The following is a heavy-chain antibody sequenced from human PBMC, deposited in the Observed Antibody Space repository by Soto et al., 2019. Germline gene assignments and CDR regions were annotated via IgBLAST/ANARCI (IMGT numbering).Heavy chain of an antibody. D-gene: IGHD6-13*01. CDR1: GGTFSSYA. CDR2: IIPIFGTA. CDR3: ARGRYSSSWYPLGWFDS. V-gene: IGHV1-69*13. Sequence: ASVKVSCKASGGTFSSYAISWVRQAPGQGLEWMGGIIPIFGTANYAQKFQGRVTITADESTSTAYMELSSLRSEDTAVYYCARGRYSSSWYPLGWFDSWGQGTLVTVSS. J-gene: IGHJ5*01.